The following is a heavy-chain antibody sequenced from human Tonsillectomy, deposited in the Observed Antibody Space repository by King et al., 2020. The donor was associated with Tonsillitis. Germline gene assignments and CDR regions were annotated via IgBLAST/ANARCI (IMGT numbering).Heavy chain of an antibody. D-gene: IGHD6-13*01. Sequence: QLVQSGPEVKKPGASVKVSCKASGYTFTSYGISWVRQAPGQGLEWVGWITAYNGNTNYAQKLQGRGTMTTDTSTSTAHKELRSLRSDDTAVYYCARDTYSSSWYYFDYWGQGTLVTVSS. J-gene: IGHJ4*02. CDR1: GYTFTSYG. V-gene: IGHV1-18*01. CDR2: ITAYNGNT. CDR3: ARDTYSSSWYYFDY.